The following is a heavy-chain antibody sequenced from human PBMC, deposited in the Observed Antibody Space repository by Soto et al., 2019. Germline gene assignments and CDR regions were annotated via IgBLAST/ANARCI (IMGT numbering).Heavy chain of an antibody. D-gene: IGHD4-17*01. V-gene: IGHV3-21*01. Sequence: GGSLRLSCAASGFTFSSYSMNWVRQAPGKGLEWVSSISSSSSYIYYADSVKGRFTISRDNAKNSLYLQMNSLRAEDTAVYYCETVTTFVDDAFDIWGQGTMVTVSS. CDR1: GFTFSSYS. CDR2: ISSSSSYI. CDR3: ETVTTFVDDAFDI. J-gene: IGHJ3*02.